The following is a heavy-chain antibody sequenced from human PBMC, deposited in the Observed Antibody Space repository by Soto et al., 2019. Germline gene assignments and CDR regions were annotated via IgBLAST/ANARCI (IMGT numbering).Heavy chain of an antibody. J-gene: IGHJ6*02. CDR2: IDDSGST. D-gene: IGHD2-8*01. CDR3: ARAVGYCADGVCSASYYYVMDV. V-gene: IGHV4-31*03. CDR1: GGSISSGGYY. Sequence: KTSETLSLTCTVSGGSISSGGYYWSWIRQHPGKGLEWIGYIDDSGSTYYNPSLKSRVTMSVDTSKNQFSLKLSSVSAADTAVYYCARAVGYCADGVCSASYYYVMDVWGQGTTVTVSS.